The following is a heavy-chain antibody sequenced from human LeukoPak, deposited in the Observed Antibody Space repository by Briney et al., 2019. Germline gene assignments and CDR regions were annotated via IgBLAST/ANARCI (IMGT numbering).Heavy chain of an antibody. CDR2: ISPGGDAV. J-gene: IGHJ4*02. Sequence: GGSLRLSCAASGFTFSSYRMNWVRQAPGKGLECVSYISPGGDAVYFADSVKGRFTISRDNAKNSLFLQMSSLTAEDTAVYYCSGGRDAAVAGPGGYFDYWGQGSLVTVSS. CDR1: GFTFSSYR. D-gene: IGHD6-19*01. V-gene: IGHV3-48*04. CDR3: SGGRDAAVAGPGGYFDY.